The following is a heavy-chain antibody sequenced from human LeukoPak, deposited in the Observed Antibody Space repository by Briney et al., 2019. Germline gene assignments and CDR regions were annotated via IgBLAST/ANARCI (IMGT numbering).Heavy chain of an antibody. D-gene: IGHD5-24*01. CDR2: IRFDGTTQ. J-gene: IGHJ4*02. V-gene: IGHV3-30*02. CDR3: AKEGGDGSPFDY. CDR1: GFISSNYG. Sequence: GGSLRLSCAASGFISSNYGMHWVRLSPDKGLEWLTFIRFDGTTQYYADSVRGRFTISRDNSKDTVSLQMYSLRAEDTGIYYCAKEGGDGSPFDYWGQGILVTVSS.